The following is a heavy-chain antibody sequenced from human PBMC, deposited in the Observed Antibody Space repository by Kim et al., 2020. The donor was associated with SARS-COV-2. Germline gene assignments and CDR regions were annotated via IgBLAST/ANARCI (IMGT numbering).Heavy chain of an antibody. CDR3: ARLTHCGGDCYSYDY. J-gene: IGHJ4*02. D-gene: IGHD2-21*02. V-gene: IGHV4-59*13. CDR1: DGSINSYY. Sequence: SETLSLTCTVSDGSINSYYWSWIRQPPGKGLEWIGYIYYSGSTNYNPSLKSRVTMSVDTSKNQFSLNLSSVTAADTAVYYCARLTHCGGDCYSYDYWGQGTLVTVSS. CDR2: IYYSGST.